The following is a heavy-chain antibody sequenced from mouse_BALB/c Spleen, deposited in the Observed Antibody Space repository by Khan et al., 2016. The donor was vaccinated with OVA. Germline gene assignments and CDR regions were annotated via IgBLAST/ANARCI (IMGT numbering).Heavy chain of an antibody. CDR1: GYSFTSYY. CDR3: TRHGYVAWFTY. J-gene: IGHJ3*01. V-gene: IGHV1-31*01. D-gene: IGHD2-2*01. Sequence: VRLQQSGPELMKPGASVKISCKASGYSFTSYYIHWMIQRPGNSLEWIGYIDPFSGGSTYNQQFKDKATLTVDKSSSTAYLHLSNLTSEDSAVYYCTRHGYVAWFTYWGQGTLVTVSA. CDR2: IDPFSGGS.